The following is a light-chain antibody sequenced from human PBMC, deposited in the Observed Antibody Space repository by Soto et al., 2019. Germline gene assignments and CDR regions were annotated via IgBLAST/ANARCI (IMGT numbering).Light chain of an antibody. J-gene: IGKJ5*01. CDR2: AAS. Sequence: GDRVTITCRASQSISSWLAWYQQKPGKAPKLLIYAASSLQSGVPSRFSGSGSGTDFTLTISSLQPEDFAVYYCQQYNNWPFITFGQGTRLEI. CDR3: QQYNNWPFIT. V-gene: IGKV1-5*01. CDR1: QSISSW.